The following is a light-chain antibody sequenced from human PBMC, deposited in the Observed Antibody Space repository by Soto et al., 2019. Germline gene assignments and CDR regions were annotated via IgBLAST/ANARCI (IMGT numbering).Light chain of an antibody. CDR2: KAS. J-gene: IGKJ1*01. CDR1: QSISSW. CDR3: QQYNSYSRT. Sequence: IQLTQSQSTLSASVGDRVTITCRASQSISSWLAWYQQKPGKAPKLLIYKASSLESGVPSRFSGSGSGTEFTLTISSLQPDDFATYYCQQYNSYSRTFGQGTKVDIK. V-gene: IGKV1-5*03.